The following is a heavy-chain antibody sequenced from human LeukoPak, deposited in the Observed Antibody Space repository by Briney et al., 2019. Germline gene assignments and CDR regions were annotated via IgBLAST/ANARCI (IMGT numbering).Heavy chain of an antibody. V-gene: IGHV4-39*01. D-gene: IGHD3-9*01. Sequence: SETLSLTCTVSGGSISSSSYYWGWIRQPPGKGLEWIGCIYYSGSTYYNPSLKSRVTISVDMSKNQFSLKLSSVTAADTAVYCCATQGGDILTGYYSLGAFDIWGQGTMVTVSS. CDR1: GGSISSSSYY. CDR3: ATQGGDILTGYYSLGAFDI. CDR2: IYYSGST. J-gene: IGHJ3*02.